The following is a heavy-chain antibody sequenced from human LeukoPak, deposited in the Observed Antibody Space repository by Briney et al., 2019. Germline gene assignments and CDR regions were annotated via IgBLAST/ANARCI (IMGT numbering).Heavy chain of an antibody. J-gene: IGHJ6*03. D-gene: IGHD3-22*01. CDR1: GYNFPTYW. CDR2: IYPRDSDT. V-gene: IGHV5-51*01. Sequence: EESLKISCKGSGYNFPTYWVAWVRQTPGKGLEWMGSIYPRDSDTRYSPSFQGQVTMSVDKSISTAYLHWSSLKASDSAMYYCTRHIYDSSGTMPIYYYMDVGGKGTTVTVSS. CDR3: TRHIYDSSGTMPIYYYMDV.